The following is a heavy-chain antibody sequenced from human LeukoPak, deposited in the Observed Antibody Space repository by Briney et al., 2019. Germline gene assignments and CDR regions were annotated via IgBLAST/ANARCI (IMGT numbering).Heavy chain of an antibody. Sequence: GGSLRLSCAASGFTFSSAWMSWVRQAPGKGPEWVGRIKSKTDGGTADYAAPVKGRITISRDDSNNTLDLQMNSLETEDTAVYYCAAFAAGGWGQGTLVTVSS. J-gene: IGHJ4*02. CDR3: AAFAAGG. CDR1: GFTFSSAW. CDR2: IKSKTDGGTA. V-gene: IGHV3-15*01. D-gene: IGHD2-15*01.